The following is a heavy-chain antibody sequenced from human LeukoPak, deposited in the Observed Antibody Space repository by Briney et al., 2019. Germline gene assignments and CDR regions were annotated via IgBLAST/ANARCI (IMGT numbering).Heavy chain of an antibody. V-gene: IGHV6-1*01. D-gene: IGHD6-19*01. CDR3: ARERLYSSGLEFDY. J-gene: IGHJ4*02. CDR1: GDSVSSNSAA. CDR2: TYYRSKWYN. Sequence: SQTLSLTCALSGDSVSSNSAAWDWVRQSPSRGLEWLGRTYYRSKWYNDYAVSVKSRIPINPDTSKNQFSLQLNSVPPEDTAVYYCARERLYSSGLEFDYWGQGTLVTVSS.